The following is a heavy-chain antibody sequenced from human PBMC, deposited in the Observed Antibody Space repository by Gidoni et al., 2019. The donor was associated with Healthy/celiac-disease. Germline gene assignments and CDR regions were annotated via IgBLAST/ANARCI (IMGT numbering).Heavy chain of an antibody. CDR3: ARVGRSQMPNYYYYYGMDV. Sequence: QVQLVQSGAEVKKPGASVTVSCKASGYTFPSYYMHWVRQAPGQGLEWMGIINPSGGSTSYAQKFQGRVTMTRDTSTSTVYMELSSLRSEDTAVYYCARVGRSQMPNYYYYYGMDVWGQGTTVTVSS. D-gene: IGHD1-26*01. CDR2: INPSGGST. V-gene: IGHV1-46*01. J-gene: IGHJ6*02. CDR1: GYTFPSYY.